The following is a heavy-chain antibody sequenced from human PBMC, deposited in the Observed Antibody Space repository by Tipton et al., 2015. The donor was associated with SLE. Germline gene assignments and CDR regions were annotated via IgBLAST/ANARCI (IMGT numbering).Heavy chain of an antibody. V-gene: IGHV4-38-2*02. CDR1: DYSISSGYY. J-gene: IGHJ3*02. CDR2: IYPGDSS. D-gene: IGHD2-2*01. Sequence: LRLSCTVSDYSISSGYYWGWIRQPPGKGLEWIGDIYPGDSSYYNPSLKSRINISIDTSKNQFSLRLGSVTAADTALYYCTRGSNFDIWGQGTMVTVSS. CDR3: TRGSNFDI.